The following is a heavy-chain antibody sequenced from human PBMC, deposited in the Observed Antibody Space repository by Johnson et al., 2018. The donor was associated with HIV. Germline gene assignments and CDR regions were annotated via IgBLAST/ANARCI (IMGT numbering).Heavy chain of an antibody. J-gene: IGHJ3*02. CDR3: ARVRERWELLLSDGSEI. CDR1: GFTFSSYG. V-gene: IGHV3-30*03. CDR2: ISYDGSNK. D-gene: IGHD1-26*01. Sequence: QVQLVESGGGVVQPGRSLRLSCAASGFTFSSYGMHWVRQAPGKGLEWVAVISYDGSNKYYADSVKGRFTISRDNSKNTLYLQMNSLRAEDTAVYYCARVRERWELLLSDGSEIWGQGTMVTLSS.